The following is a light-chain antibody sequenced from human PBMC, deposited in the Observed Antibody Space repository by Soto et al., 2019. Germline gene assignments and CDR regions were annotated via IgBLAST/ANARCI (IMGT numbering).Light chain of an antibody. CDR2: GVS. CDR3: QHYVYPQWT. Sequence: IVLTQSPGTLSLSPGERATLSCRASQTGSNSYLAWYQQKSGQAPRLLIYGVSTRATGTPDRFSGSGSGIEFTLTIRRLEPEDFAVYFCQHYVYPQWTFGPGTKVEIK. V-gene: IGKV3-20*01. J-gene: IGKJ1*01. CDR1: QTGSNSY.